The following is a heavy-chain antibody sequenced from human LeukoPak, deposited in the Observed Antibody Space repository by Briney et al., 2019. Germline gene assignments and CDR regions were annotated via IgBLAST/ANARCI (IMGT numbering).Heavy chain of an antibody. D-gene: IGHD3-9*01. CDR2: IVVGSGNT. Sequence: GASVKVSCKASGFTFTSSAMQWVRQARGQRLEWIGWIVVGSGNTNYAQKFQERVTITRDMSTSTAYMELSSLRSEDTSVYYCAALRYFDPYYYYGMDVWGQGTTVTVSS. J-gene: IGHJ6*02. V-gene: IGHV1-58*02. CDR3: AALRYFDPYYYYGMDV. CDR1: GFTFTSSA.